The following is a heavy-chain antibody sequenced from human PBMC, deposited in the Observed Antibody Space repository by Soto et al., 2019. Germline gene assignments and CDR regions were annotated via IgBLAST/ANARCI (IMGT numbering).Heavy chain of an antibody. V-gene: IGHV3-30*18. Sequence: GGSLRLSCAASGFTFSSYGMHWVRQTPGKGLEWVAVISYDGSNKYYADSVKGRFTISRDHSKNTLYLQMNSLRAEDTAVYYCAKDRQSPDDILTGYHDYWGQGTLVTVSS. CDR2: ISYDGSNK. CDR1: GFTFSSYG. J-gene: IGHJ4*02. D-gene: IGHD3-9*01. CDR3: AKDRQSPDDILTGYHDY.